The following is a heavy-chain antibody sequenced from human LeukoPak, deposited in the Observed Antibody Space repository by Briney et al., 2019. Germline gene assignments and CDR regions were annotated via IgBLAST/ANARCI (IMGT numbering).Heavy chain of an antibody. CDR1: GYSFTSYC. Sequence: PGLSLKISCQGSGYSFTSYCIGWVRRVTGKGLDWMGIIYPGDSDTRYSPSCQSQVTISADKSISTAYLQWSSLKASDTAMYYCARRGDSSSWYVYWGQGTLVTVSS. V-gene: IGHV5-51*01. D-gene: IGHD6-13*01. J-gene: IGHJ4*02. CDR3: ARRGDSSSWYVY. CDR2: IYPGDSDT.